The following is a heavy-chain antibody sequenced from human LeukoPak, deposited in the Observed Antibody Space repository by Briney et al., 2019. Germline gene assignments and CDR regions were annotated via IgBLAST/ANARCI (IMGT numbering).Heavy chain of an antibody. D-gene: IGHD3-22*01. CDR3: ARDALYYYYDSSGYVL. Sequence: ASVKVSCKASGYTFTSYGISWVRQAPGQGLEWMGWISAYNGNTNYAQKLQGRVTMTTDTSTSTAYMELRSLRSDDTAVYYCARDALYYYYDSSGYVLWGQGTLVTVSS. J-gene: IGHJ4*02. CDR1: GYTFTSYG. CDR2: ISAYNGNT. V-gene: IGHV1-18*01.